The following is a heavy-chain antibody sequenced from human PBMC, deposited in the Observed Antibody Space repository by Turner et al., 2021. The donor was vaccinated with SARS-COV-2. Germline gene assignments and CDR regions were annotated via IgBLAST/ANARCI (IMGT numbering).Heavy chain of an antibody. D-gene: IGHD3-22*01. Sequence: VQLVESGGGVVQPGRSLRLPCAASGFTFSSYAMHWVRQAPGKGLEWVAVISYDGSNKYYADSVKGRFTISRDNSKNTLYLQMNSLRAEDTAVYYCARDPDYYDSSGYWGAYYYGMDVWGQGTTVTVSS. J-gene: IGHJ6*02. V-gene: IGHV3-30*04. CDR2: ISYDGSNK. CDR1: GFTFSSYA. CDR3: ARDPDYYDSSGYWGAYYYGMDV.